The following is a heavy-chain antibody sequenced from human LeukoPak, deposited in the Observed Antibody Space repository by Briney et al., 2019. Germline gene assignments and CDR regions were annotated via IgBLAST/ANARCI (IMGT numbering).Heavy chain of an antibody. D-gene: IGHD4-17*01. V-gene: IGHV3-48*01. Sequence: GGSLRLSCAASGFTFSNYNMHWVRQAPGKGLECISYISSSSTTIYNGDSVKGRFTISGDNAKNSLFLQMNSLRAEDTAVYYCARENYADLFDFWGQGTLVTVSS. J-gene: IGHJ4*02. CDR1: GFTFSNYN. CDR3: ARENYADLFDF. CDR2: ISSSSTTI.